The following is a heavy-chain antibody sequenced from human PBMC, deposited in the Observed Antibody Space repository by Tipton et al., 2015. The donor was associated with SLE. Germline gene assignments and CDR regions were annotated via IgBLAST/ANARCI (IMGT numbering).Heavy chain of an antibody. Sequence: TLSLTCTVSGGSISGYYWTWIRQPPGKGLEWIGYMYSSGSTNYNPSLKSRVAISIDMSKNQFSLRLNSVTAADTAVYYCARGPTPVDPWGQGTLVIASS. CDR3: ARGPTPVDP. J-gene: IGHJ5*02. CDR1: GGSISGYY. CDR2: MYSSGST. V-gene: IGHV4-4*08.